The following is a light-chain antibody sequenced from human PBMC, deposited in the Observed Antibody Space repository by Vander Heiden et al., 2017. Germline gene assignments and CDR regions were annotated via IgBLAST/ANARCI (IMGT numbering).Light chain of an antibody. Sequence: QSVLTQQPSAVGTLGQRVTNPFSGSVSNIGSNYVYWYQPLPGTGPKLHIYSNHQRPSGVPDRFSGSKSGTSASLAISGLRSEDEADYYCAAWDDSLSVVFGGGTKLTVL. V-gene: IGLV1-47*02. CDR2: SNH. CDR3: AAWDDSLSVV. CDR1: VSNIGSNY. J-gene: IGLJ2*01.